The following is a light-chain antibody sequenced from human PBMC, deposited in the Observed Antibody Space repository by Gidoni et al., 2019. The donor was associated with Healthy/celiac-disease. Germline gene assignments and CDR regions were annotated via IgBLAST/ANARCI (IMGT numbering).Light chain of an antibody. CDR2: AAS. V-gene: IGKV1-39*01. J-gene: IGKJ5*01. Sequence: DIQMTQSPSSLSASLADRATITCRDNQSISSYLNWYQQKPGKAPKLLIYAASSLQSGVPSRFSGSGSGTDFTLTISSLQPEDFATYYCQQSYSTPRFGQGTRLEIK. CDR1: QSISSY. CDR3: QQSYSTPR.